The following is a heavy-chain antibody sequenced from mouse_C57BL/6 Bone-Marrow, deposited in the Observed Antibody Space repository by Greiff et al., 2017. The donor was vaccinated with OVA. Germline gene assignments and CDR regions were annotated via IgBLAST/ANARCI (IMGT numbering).Heavy chain of an antibody. CDR1: GFNIKDDY. J-gene: IGHJ2*01. V-gene: IGHV14-4*01. D-gene: IGHD3-2*02. CDR3: ISTAQALDY. Sequence: EVQLQESGAELVRPGASVKLSCTASGFNIKDDYMHWVKQRPEQGLAWIGWIDPENGDTEYASKFQGKATITADTSSNTAYLQLSSLTSEDTAVYYCISTAQALDYWGQGTTLTVSS. CDR2: IDPENGDT.